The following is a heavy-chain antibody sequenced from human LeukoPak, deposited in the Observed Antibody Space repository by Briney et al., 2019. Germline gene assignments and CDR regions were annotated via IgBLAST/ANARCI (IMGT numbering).Heavy chain of an antibody. V-gene: IGHV1-69*02. Sequence: ASVKVSCKASGGTFISYTISWVRQAPGQGLEWMGRIIPILGIANYAQKFQGRVTITADKSTSTAYMELSSLRSEDTAVYYCARGRWLQSYSAFDIWGQGTMVTVSS. CDR1: GGTFISYT. D-gene: IGHD5-24*01. J-gene: IGHJ3*02. CDR3: ARGRWLQSYSAFDI. CDR2: IIPILGIA.